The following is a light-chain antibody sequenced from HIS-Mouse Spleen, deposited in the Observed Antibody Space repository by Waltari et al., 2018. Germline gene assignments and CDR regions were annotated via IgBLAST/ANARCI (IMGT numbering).Light chain of an antibody. Sequence: QSALTQPASVSGSPGQSITISCTGTSSDVGGYNHVSWYQQHPGKAPKLMMYDVSNRPSGVSNRFSGSKSGNTASLTISGLQAEDEADYYCSSYTSSSFNVVFGGGTKLTVL. CDR1: SSDVGGYNH. CDR3: SSYTSSSFNVV. J-gene: IGLJ2*01. V-gene: IGLV2-14*03. CDR2: DVS.